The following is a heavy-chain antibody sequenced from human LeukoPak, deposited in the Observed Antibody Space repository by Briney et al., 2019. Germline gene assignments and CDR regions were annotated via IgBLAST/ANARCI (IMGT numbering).Heavy chain of an antibody. D-gene: IGHD5-24*01. CDR3: ARDRSDGNYYMVV. Sequence: GGSLRLSCAASTFTFNSYAVSWVRQAPGKGLEWISAISSSGDLTFYADSVKGRFTISRDNFKNILYLQMNSLRADDTAVYYCARDRSDGNYYMVVWGKGTTVTVSS. J-gene: IGHJ6*03. CDR2: ISSSGDLT. CDR1: TFTFNSYA. V-gene: IGHV3-23*01.